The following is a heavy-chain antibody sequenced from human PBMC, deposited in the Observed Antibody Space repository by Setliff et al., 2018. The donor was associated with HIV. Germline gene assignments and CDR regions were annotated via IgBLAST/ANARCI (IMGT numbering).Heavy chain of an antibody. Sequence: GGSLRLSCAASGFTFSIYSMNWVRQAPGKGLEWVSYISSSSSTIHYTDSVKGRFTISRDNAKNSLYPQMNSLRAEDTAVYYCARDTDSGYEGDYWGQGTLVTVSS. J-gene: IGHJ4*02. CDR3: ARDTDSGYEGDY. V-gene: IGHV3-48*01. CDR2: ISSSSSTI. D-gene: IGHD5-12*01. CDR1: GFTFSIYS.